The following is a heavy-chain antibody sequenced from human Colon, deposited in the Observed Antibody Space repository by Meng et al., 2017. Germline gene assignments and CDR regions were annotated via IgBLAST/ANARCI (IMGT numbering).Heavy chain of an antibody. V-gene: IGHV3-30*01. Sequence: GESLKISCAASGFTFSSYAMHWVRQAPGKGLEWVAVISYDGSNKYYADSVKGRFTISRDNSKNTLYLQMNSLRAEDTAVYYCARDQKVEIGYSSGPWDYWGQGTLVTVSS. CDR3: ARDQKVEIGYSSGPWDY. D-gene: IGHD6-19*01. CDR1: GFTFSSYA. CDR2: ISYDGSNK. J-gene: IGHJ4*02.